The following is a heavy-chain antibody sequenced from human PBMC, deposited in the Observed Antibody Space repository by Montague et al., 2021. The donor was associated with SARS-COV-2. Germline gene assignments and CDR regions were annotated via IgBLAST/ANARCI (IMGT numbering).Heavy chain of an antibody. Sequence: SETLSLTCSASGGTAITDTHYWGWVRHSPGKGLEWLGSVSYSGSTYYNPSVKSRVAVSLDKSKNQFSLNLSSATAADTAVYYCARFFSSWTDWGQGTLVTVSS. CDR1: GGTAITDTHY. CDR3: ARFFSSWTD. J-gene: IGHJ4*02. CDR2: VSYSGST. D-gene: IGHD6-13*01. V-gene: IGHV4-39*07.